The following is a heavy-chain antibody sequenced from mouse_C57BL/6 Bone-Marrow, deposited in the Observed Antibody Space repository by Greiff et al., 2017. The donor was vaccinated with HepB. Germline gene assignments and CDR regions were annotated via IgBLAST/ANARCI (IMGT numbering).Heavy chain of an antibody. D-gene: IGHD1-1*01. CDR1: GYTFTSYG. J-gene: IGHJ3*01. CDR3: ARGDYYPFAY. V-gene: IGHV1-81*01. CDR2: IYPRSGNT. Sequence: QVTLKVSGAELARPGASVKLSCKASGYTFTSYGISWVKQRTGQGLEWIGEIYPRSGNTYYNEKFKGKATLTADKSSSTAYMELRSLTSEDSAVYFCARGDYYPFAYWGQGTLVTVSA.